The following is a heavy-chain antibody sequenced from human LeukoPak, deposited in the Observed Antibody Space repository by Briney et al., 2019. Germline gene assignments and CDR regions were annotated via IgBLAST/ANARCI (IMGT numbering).Heavy chain of an antibody. CDR3: ARDTYYYGSGTYYFNY. J-gene: IGHJ4*02. V-gene: IGHV4-4*07. D-gene: IGHD3-10*01. CDR2: THTSGST. CDR1: GGSISSYY. Sequence: SETLSLTCTVSGGSISSYYWTWIRQPAGKGLEWIGRTHTSGSTNYNPSLKSRVTMSVDTSKSQFSPKLSSVTAADTAVYYCARDTYYYGSGTYYFNYWGQGTLVTVSS.